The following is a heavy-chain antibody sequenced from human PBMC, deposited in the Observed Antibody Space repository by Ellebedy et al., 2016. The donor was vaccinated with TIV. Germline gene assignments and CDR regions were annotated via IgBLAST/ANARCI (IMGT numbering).Heavy chain of an antibody. CDR1: GYTFTSYG. Sequence: ASVKVSCXASGYTFTSYGISWVRQAPGQGLEWMGWISAYSGNTNYAQKLQGRVTMTTDTSTSTVYMELSSLRSEDTAVYYCARDREDFGFDPWGQGTLVTVSS. V-gene: IGHV1-18*01. J-gene: IGHJ5*02. CDR2: ISAYSGNT. CDR3: ARDREDFGFDP. D-gene: IGHD2/OR15-2a*01.